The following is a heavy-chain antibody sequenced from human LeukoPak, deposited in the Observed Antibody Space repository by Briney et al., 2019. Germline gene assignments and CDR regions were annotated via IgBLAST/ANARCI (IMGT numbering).Heavy chain of an antibody. J-gene: IGHJ5*02. CDR1: GGSISSGDYY. CDR2: IYYSGST. V-gene: IGHV4-30-4*08. CDR3: AREKTYYDILATGEFDP. Sequence: SETLSLTCTDSGGSISSGDYYWSWIRQPPGKGLEWIGYIYYSGSTYYNPSLKSRVTISVDTSKNQFSLKLSSVTAADTAVYYCAREKTYYDILATGEFDPWGQGTLVTVSS. D-gene: IGHD3-9*01.